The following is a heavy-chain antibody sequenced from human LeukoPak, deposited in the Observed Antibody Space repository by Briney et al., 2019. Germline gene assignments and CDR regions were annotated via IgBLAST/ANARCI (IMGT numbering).Heavy chain of an antibody. CDR1: GFTFSSYA. J-gene: IGHJ4*02. CDR3: ARDVLDIVVVPAAFDY. D-gene: IGHD2-2*01. Sequence: GGSLRLSCAASGFTFSSYAMSWVRQAPGKGLEWVSAISGSGGSTYYADSVKGRFTISRDNSKNTLYLQMNSLRAEDTAVYYCARDVLDIVVVPAAFDYWGQGTLVTVSS. V-gene: IGHV3-23*01. CDR2: ISGSGGST.